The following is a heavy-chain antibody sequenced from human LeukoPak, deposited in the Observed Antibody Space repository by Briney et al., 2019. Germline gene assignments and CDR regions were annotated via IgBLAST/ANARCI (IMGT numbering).Heavy chain of an antibody. J-gene: IGHJ4*02. Sequence: GGSLRLSCAASGFTFSSYWMSWVRQAPGKGLEWVANINQDGSGKYYVDSVKGRFTISRDNAKNPLYLQMNSLRAEDTAVYYCARDMQQLVSRGDFWGQGTLVTVSS. V-gene: IGHV3-7*03. D-gene: IGHD6-13*01. CDR2: INQDGSGK. CDR1: GFTFSSYW. CDR3: ARDMQQLVSRGDF.